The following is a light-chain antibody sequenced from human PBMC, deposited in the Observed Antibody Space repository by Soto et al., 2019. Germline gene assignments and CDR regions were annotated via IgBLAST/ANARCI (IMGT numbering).Light chain of an antibody. Sequence: EIVLTQSPGTLSLSPGERATLSCRASQSVSSSYLAWYQQKPGQAPRLLIYGASSRATGIPDRFSGSGSGTDFTLTISRLEPEDFAVYYCQXYGSSITFGGGTRWIS. J-gene: IGKJ4*01. CDR2: GAS. V-gene: IGKV3-20*01. CDR3: QXYGSSIT. CDR1: QSVSSSY.